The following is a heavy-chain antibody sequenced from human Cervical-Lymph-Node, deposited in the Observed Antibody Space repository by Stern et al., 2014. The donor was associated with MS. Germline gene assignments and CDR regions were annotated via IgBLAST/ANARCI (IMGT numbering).Heavy chain of an antibody. D-gene: IGHD6-6*01. Sequence: EVQLVESGGGLVQPGRSLRLSCAASGFTFDDYAMHWVRQAPGKGLEWVSGISWNSGSIGYADSVKGRFTISRDNAKNSLYLQMNSLRAEDTALYYCAKDMERIAARPYYYYGMDVWGQGTTVTVSS. CDR1: GFTFDDYA. CDR2: ISWNSGSI. J-gene: IGHJ6*02. V-gene: IGHV3-9*01. CDR3: AKDMERIAARPYYYYGMDV.